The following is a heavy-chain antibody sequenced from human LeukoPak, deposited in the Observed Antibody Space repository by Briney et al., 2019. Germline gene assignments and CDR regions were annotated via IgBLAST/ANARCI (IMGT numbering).Heavy chain of an antibody. D-gene: IGHD4-17*01. CDR1: GGTFSSYA. V-gene: IGHV1-69*04. CDR3: ARVSGDYADAFDX. J-gene: IGHJ3*02. Sequence: ASLKLSCTASGGTFSSYAISWVRQAPGQGLEWMGRIIPILGIANYAQNFQGRVTITADKSTSTPYMELSSLGSEDTAVYYCARVSGDYADAFDXXXKRTXXTVXS. CDR2: IIPILGIA.